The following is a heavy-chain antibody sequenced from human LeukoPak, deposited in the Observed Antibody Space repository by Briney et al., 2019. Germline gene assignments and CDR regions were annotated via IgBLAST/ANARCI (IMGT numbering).Heavy chain of an antibody. V-gene: IGHV4-59*08. CDR2: IYYSGST. CDR1: DGSISSYY. D-gene: IGHD4-17*01. CDR3: ARHLGATVTTPWWFDP. J-gene: IGHJ5*02. Sequence: SETLSLTCTVSDGSISSYYWSWIRQPPGKGLEWIGYIYYSGSTNYNPSLKSQVTMSVNTSKNQFSLKLSSVTAADTAVYYCARHLGATVTTPWWFDPWGQGTLVTVSS.